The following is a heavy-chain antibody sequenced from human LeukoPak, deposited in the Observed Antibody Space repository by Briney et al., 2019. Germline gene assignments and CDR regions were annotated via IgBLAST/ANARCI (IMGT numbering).Heavy chain of an antibody. J-gene: IGHJ3*02. CDR1: GYTFNTYG. CDR3: ARGEKLRYFDWPGWSQTVGADAFDI. D-gene: IGHD3-9*01. CDR2: ISGYNGKT. V-gene: IGHV1-18*03. Sequence: GASVKVSCKASGYTFNTYGITWVRQAPGQGLEWMGWISGYNGKTKYAQKLQDRVTITRDTSASTAYMELSSLRSEDMAVYYCARGEKLRYFDWPGWSQTVGADAFDIWGQGTMVTVSS.